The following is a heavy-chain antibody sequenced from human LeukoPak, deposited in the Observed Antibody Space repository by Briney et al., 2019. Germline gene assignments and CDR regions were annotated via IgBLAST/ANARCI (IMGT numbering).Heavy chain of an antibody. Sequence: PSETLSLTCTVSGGPISSSSYYWGWIRQPPGKGLEWIGSIYYSGSTYYNPSLKSRVTISVDTSKNQFSLKLSSVTAADTAVYYCARDGSGIDYWGQGTLVTVSS. D-gene: IGHD3-10*01. J-gene: IGHJ4*02. V-gene: IGHV4-39*07. CDR1: GGPISSSSYY. CDR3: ARDGSGIDY. CDR2: IYYSGST.